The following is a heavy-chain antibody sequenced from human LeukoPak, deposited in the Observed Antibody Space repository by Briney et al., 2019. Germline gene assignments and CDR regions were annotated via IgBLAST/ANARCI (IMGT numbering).Heavy chain of an antibody. Sequence: ASVKVSCKASGFTFTNSAMQWVRQARGQRREWIGWIVVASGNTKYAQKFQERVTITRDMSTSTAYMELSSLSPEDTAVYYCAAAPIEMQQRGFDYWGQGTLVTVSS. D-gene: IGHD5-24*01. CDR2: IVVASGNT. CDR3: AAAPIEMQQRGFDY. CDR1: GFTFTNSA. V-gene: IGHV1-58*02. J-gene: IGHJ4*02.